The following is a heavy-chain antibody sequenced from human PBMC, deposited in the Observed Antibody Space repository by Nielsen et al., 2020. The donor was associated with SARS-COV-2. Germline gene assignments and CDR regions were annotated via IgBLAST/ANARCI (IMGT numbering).Heavy chain of an antibody. V-gene: IGHV3-30*04. CDR2: ISYDGNNK. J-gene: IGHJ4*02. CDR1: GIIFSSYA. Sequence: LSLTCAASGIIFSSYAMHWVRQAPGKGLEWVAVISYDGNNKYYTDSVKGRFTISRDNSKKTLYLQMNSLRTEDTAVYYCARGPYSGSYGVFDYWGQGTLVTVSS. CDR3: ARGPYSGSYGVFDY. D-gene: IGHD1-26*01.